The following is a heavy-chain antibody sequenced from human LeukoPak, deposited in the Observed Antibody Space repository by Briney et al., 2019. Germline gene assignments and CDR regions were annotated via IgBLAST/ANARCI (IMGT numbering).Heavy chain of an antibody. V-gene: IGHV3-30-3*01. CDR3: RCLMTTVTTFDY. D-gene: IGHD4-17*01. Sequence: PGRSLRLSCAASGFTFSSYAMRWVRQAPGKGLEWVAVISYDGSNKYYADSVKGRFTISRDNSKNTLYLQMNSLRAEDTAVYYCRCLMTTVTTFDYWGQGTLVTVSS. CDR2: ISYDGSNK. J-gene: IGHJ4*02. CDR1: GFTFSSYA.